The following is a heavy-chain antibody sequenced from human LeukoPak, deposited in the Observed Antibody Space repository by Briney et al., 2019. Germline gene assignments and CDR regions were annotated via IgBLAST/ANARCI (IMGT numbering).Heavy chain of an antibody. Sequence: GGSLRLSCAASGFTFSSYEMSWVRQAPGKGLEWVSYISTSGTTQKYAASVKGRFTISRDNAKNSLYLPMYSLRAEDTAVYYCARGEQLNYFAYWGQGALVTVSS. J-gene: IGHJ4*02. CDR2: ISTSGTTQ. CDR3: ARGEQLNYFAY. CDR1: GFTFSSYE. V-gene: IGHV3-48*03. D-gene: IGHD1-26*01.